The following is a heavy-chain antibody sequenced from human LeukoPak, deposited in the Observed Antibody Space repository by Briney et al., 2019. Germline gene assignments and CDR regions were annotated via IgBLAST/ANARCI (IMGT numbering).Heavy chain of an antibody. J-gene: IGHJ5*02. V-gene: IGHV1-69*01. Sequence: ASVKVSCKASGGTFSSYAISWVRQAPGQGLEWMGGIIPIFGTANYAQKFQGRVTITADESTSTAYMELSSLRSEDTAVYYCARDPIVVVPAAMEAQVYHWGQGTLVTVSS. CDR1: GGTFSSYA. CDR2: IIPIFGTA. D-gene: IGHD2-2*01. CDR3: ARDPIVVVPAAMEAQVYH.